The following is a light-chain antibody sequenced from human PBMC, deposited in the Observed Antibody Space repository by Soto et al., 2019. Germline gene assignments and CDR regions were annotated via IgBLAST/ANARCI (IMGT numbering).Light chain of an antibody. J-gene: IGLJ2*01. CDR2: EVS. CDR1: SSDVGGYNY. Sequence: QSALTQPASVSGSPGQSITISCTGTSSDVGGYNYVSWNKQHPDKAPKLMIYEVSNRPSGVSDRFSASKSGNTASLTISGLQAEDEANYYCSSYTSSSTYVLFGGGTKVTVL. V-gene: IGLV2-14*01. CDR3: SSYTSSSTYVL.